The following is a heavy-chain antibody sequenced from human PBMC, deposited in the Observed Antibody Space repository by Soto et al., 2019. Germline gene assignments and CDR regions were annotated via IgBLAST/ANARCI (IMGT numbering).Heavy chain of an antibody. Sequence: GGSLRLSCAASGFTFSSYAMHWVRQAPGKGLEWVAVISYDGSNKYYADSVKGRFTISRDNSKNTLYLQMNSLRAEDTAVYYCGRGSGPRGRPYWGQGILVTVSS. CDR3: GRGSGPRGRPY. V-gene: IGHV3-30-3*01. J-gene: IGHJ4*02. CDR2: ISYDGSNK. D-gene: IGHD3-16*01. CDR1: GFTFSSYA.